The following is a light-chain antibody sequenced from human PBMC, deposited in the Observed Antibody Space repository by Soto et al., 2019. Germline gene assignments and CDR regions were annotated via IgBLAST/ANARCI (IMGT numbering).Light chain of an antibody. V-gene: IGLV1-51*02. CDR3: ATWDSSLSTVV. Sequence: QSVLTQPPSVSAAPGQTVTISCSGSSSNIGHNYVSWYQHLPGTAPKLLIYENDKRPSGIPDRFSGSNSGTSATLAITGLQTGDEADYYCATWDSSLSTVVFGGGTKVTVL. CDR2: END. CDR1: SSNIGHNY. J-gene: IGLJ2*01.